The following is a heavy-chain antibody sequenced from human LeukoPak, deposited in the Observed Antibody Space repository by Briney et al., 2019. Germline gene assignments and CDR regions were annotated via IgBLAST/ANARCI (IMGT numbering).Heavy chain of an antibody. Sequence: GGSLRLSCAASGFTFTSYSMNWVRQAPGKGLEWVSSISSSNSYIYYAGSVKGRFTISRDNAKNSLYLQMNSLRAEDTAVYYCARDGDYYYESSGYYFDYWGQGTLVTVSS. V-gene: IGHV3-21*01. J-gene: IGHJ4*02. CDR3: ARDGDYYYESSGYYFDY. CDR2: ISSSNSYI. CDR1: GFTFTSYS. D-gene: IGHD3-22*01.